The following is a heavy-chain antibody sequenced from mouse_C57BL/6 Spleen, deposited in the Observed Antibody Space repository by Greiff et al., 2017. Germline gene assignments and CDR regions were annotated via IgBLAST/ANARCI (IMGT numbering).Heavy chain of an antibody. D-gene: IGHD2-1*01. CDR2: IDPSDSYT. Sequence: QVQLQQPGAELVRPGTSVKLSCKASGYTFTSYWMHWVQQRPGQGLEWIGVIDPSDSYTNYNQKFKGKATLTVDTSSSTAYMQLSSLTSEDSAVYYCARRGNEGFAYGGQGTLVTVSA. J-gene: IGHJ3*01. V-gene: IGHV1-59*01. CDR3: ARRGNEGFAY. CDR1: GYTFTSYW.